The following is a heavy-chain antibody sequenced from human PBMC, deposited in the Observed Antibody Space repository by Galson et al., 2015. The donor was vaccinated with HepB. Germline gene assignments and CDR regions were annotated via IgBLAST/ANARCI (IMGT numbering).Heavy chain of an antibody. D-gene: IGHD2-15*01. CDR1: GFTFSNAW. V-gene: IGHV3-15*01. J-gene: IGHJ4*02. Sequence: SLRLSCAGAGFTFSNAWMSWVRQPPGKGLEWVGRIRSETDGGTRDYSAPVKGRFTISRDDSRSTLFLQMNNLETEDTAVYYCATEWSWAFDQWGQGILVTVSS. CDR2: IRSETDGGTR. CDR3: ATEWSWAFDQ.